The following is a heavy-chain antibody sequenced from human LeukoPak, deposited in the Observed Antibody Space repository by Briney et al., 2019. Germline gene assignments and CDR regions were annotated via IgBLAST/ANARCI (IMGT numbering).Heavy chain of an antibody. CDR2: IYHSGST. D-gene: IGHD1-26*01. V-gene: IGHV4-30-2*01. J-gene: IGHJ5*02. CDR3: ARVRAAGATTGWFDP. Sequence: TLSLTCTVSGGSISSGGYYWSWIRQPPGKGLEWIGYIYHSGSTYYNPSLKSRVTISVDRSKNQFSLKLSSVTAADTAAYYCARVRAAGATTGWFDPWGQGTLVTVSS. CDR1: GGSISSGGYY.